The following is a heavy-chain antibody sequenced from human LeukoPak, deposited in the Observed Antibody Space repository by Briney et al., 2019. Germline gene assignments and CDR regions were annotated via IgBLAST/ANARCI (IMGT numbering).Heavy chain of an antibody. CDR2: ISGSGGST. V-gene: IGHV3-23*01. J-gene: IGHJ3*02. Sequence: PGGSLRLSCAASGFTFSSYGMSWVRQAPGKGLEWVSSISGSGGSTYYADSVKGRFTISRDNSKNTLCLQMNSLRAEDTALYYCARDIVLIAVAVRGSFDIWGQGTMVTVSS. D-gene: IGHD6-19*01. CDR1: GFTFSSYG. CDR3: ARDIVLIAVAVRGSFDI.